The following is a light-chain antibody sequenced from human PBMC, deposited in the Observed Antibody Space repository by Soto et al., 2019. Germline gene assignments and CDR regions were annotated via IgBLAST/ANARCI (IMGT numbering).Light chain of an antibody. CDR3: QQRSNWPPQYT. CDR1: QSVSSY. J-gene: IGKJ2*01. CDR2: DAS. Sequence: EIVLTQSPATLSLSPGERATLSCRASQSVSSYLAWYQQKPGQAPRLPIYDASSRATGIPARFSGSGSGTDFTLTISSLEPEDFAVYSCQQRSNWPPQYTFGQGTKLEI. V-gene: IGKV3-11*01.